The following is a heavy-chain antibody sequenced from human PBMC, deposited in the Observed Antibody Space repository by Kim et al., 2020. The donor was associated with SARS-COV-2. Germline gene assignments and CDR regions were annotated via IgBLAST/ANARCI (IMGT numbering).Heavy chain of an antibody. J-gene: IGHJ6*02. V-gene: IGHV4-59*01. D-gene: IGHD3-22*01. CDR2: IYYSGST. Sequence: SETLSLTCTVSGGSISTYYWSWIRQPPGKGLEWIGHIYYSGSTNYNPSLTSRVTISVDTSKNQFSLILSSVTAADTAVYYCARDRHYYDSRGMDVWGQGTTVTVSS. CDR1: GGSISTYY. CDR3: ARDRHYYDSRGMDV.